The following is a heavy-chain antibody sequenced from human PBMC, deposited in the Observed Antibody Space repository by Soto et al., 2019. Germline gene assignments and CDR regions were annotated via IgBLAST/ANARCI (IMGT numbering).Heavy chain of an antibody. J-gene: IGHJ4*02. CDR2: ISWDDGST. Sequence: LRLTCAASGFTFDDYTMHWVRQAPGKGLEWVSLISWDDGSTYYADSVKGRFTISRDDSKNSLYLQMNSLRTEDTALYYCAKDEGGSYPYYFDYWGQGTLVTVSS. D-gene: IGHD1-26*01. CDR1: GFTFDDYT. CDR3: AKDEGGSYPYYFDY. V-gene: IGHV3-43*01.